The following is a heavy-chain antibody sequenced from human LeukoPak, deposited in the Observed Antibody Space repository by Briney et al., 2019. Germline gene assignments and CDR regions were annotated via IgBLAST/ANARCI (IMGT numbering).Heavy chain of an antibody. CDR1: GFTFSSYA. V-gene: IGHV3-23*01. Sequence: GRSLRLSCAASGFTFSSYAMSWVRQAPGKGLEWVSAISGSGGSTYYADSVKGRFTISRDNSKNTLYLQMNSLRAEDTAVYYCAKFGYCSSTSCGEYYFDYWGQGTLVTVSS. CDR2: ISGSGGST. J-gene: IGHJ4*02. CDR3: AKFGYCSSTSCGEYYFDY. D-gene: IGHD2-2*01.